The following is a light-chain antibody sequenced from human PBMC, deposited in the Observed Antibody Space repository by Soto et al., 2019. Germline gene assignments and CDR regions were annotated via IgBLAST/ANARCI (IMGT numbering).Light chain of an antibody. V-gene: IGKV3-20*01. Sequence: DSLFAQAPGSLSLSPVEGPTLSCRASQSISSSYLAWYQQKPGQAPRLLIYGASSRATGTPDRFSGSGSGTDFTLTISRLQPEDFAVYYCQQYYSSPWTFGLGTKVDIK. J-gene: IGKJ1*01. CDR1: QSISSSY. CDR2: GAS. CDR3: QQYYSSPWT.